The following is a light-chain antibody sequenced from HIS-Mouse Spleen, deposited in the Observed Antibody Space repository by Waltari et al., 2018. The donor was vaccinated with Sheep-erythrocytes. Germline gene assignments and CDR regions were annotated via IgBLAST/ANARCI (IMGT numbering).Light chain of an antibody. V-gene: IGLV2-23*01. J-gene: IGLJ3*02. Sequence: QSALPQPASVSGSPGQSITISCTGTSSDVGSYNLVSRYQQHPGKAPKLMIYEGSKRPSGVSNRFSGSKSGNTASLTISGLQAEDEADYYCCSYAGSSTPWVFGGGTKLTVL. CDR3: CSYAGSSTPWV. CDR2: EGS. CDR1: SSDVGSYNL.